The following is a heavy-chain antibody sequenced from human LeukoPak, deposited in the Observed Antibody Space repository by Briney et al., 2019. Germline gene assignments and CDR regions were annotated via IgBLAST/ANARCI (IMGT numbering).Heavy chain of an antibody. V-gene: IGHV3-48*03. D-gene: IGHD2-2*01. CDR2: ISNSGRTL. CDR1: GLTFSGYE. CDR3: ARVFCSTTSCFRNYNYMDV. J-gene: IGHJ6*03. Sequence: GGSLRLSCAVSGLTFSGYEMNWVRQAPGKGLEWVSYISNSGRTLYYAGSVKGLFTISRDNAKNSLYLQMNSLRAEDTGVYYCARVFCSTTSCFRNYNYMDVWGKGTTVTFSS.